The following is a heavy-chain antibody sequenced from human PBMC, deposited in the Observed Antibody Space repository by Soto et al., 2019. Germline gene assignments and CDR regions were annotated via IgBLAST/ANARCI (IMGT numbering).Heavy chain of an antibody. D-gene: IGHD3-3*01. CDR3: ARGGTIFGVVIHLANYYYGMDV. CDR1: GGTFSSYA. V-gene: IGHV1-69*13. CDR2: IIPIFGTA. Sequence: SVKVSCTASGGTFSSYAISWVRQAPGQGLEWMGGIIPIFGTANYAQKFQGRVTITADESTSTAYMELSSLRSEDTAVYYCARGGTIFGVVIHLANYYYGMDVWGQGTTVTVSS. J-gene: IGHJ6*02.